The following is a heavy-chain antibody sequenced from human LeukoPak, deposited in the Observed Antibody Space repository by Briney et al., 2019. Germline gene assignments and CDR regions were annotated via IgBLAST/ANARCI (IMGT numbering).Heavy chain of an antibody. Sequence: SETLSLTCAVYGGSFSDYYRSWIRQPPGKGLEWIGEINHSGSTNYNPSLKSRVTISVDTSKNQFSLKLSSVTAADTAVYYCARGWRITMVRGVIPNRYFDYWGQGTLVTVSS. CDR2: INHSGST. CDR3: ARGWRITMVRGVIPNRYFDY. D-gene: IGHD3-10*01. V-gene: IGHV4-34*01. CDR1: GGSFSDYY. J-gene: IGHJ4*02.